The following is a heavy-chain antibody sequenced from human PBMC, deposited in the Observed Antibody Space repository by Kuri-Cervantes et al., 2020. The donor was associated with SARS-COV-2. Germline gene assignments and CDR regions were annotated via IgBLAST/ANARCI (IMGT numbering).Heavy chain of an antibody. CDR2: IIPIFGIA. CDR1: GGTFSSYA. J-gene: IGHJ4*02. CDR3: ARGGDMGSPFDY. V-gene: IGHV1-69*04. D-gene: IGHD3-16*01. Sequence: SVKVSCKASGGTFSSYAISWVRQAPGQGLEWMGRIIPIFGIANYAQKFQGRVTITADKSTSTAYMELSSLRSEDTAVYYCARGGDMGSPFDYWGQGTLGTGAS.